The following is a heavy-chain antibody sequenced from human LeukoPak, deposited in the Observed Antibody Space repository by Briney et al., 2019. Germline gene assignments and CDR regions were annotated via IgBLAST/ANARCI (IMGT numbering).Heavy chain of an antibody. D-gene: IGHD5-12*01. CDR2: IRYDGSIR. CDR1: GFTLSTYG. J-gene: IGHJ4*02. V-gene: IGHV3-30*02. Sequence: GGSLRLSCAASGFTLSTYGMHWVRQAPGKGLEWVAFIRYDGSIRYYADSVKGRFTISRDNSQNTLYLQMNSLRPEGTGVYYCAKDRSGYGPDYWGQGTLVTVSS. CDR3: AKDRSGYGPDY.